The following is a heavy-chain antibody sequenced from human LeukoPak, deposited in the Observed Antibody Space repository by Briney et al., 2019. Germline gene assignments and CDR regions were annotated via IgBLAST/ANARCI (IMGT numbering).Heavy chain of an antibody. D-gene: IGHD4-17*01. CDR2: IIPIFGTA. Sequence: SVKVSCKASGGTFSSYAISWVRQAPGQGLEWMGGIIPIFGTANYAQKFQGRVTITADESTSTAYMELSSLRSEDTAVYYCARSPHDYGNRFWFGPWGQGTLVTVSS. V-gene: IGHV1-69*13. CDR3: ARSPHDYGNRFWFGP. J-gene: IGHJ5*02. CDR1: GGTFSSYA.